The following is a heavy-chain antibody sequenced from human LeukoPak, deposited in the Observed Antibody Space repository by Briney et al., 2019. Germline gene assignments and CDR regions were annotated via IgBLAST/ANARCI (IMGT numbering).Heavy chain of an antibody. J-gene: IGHJ6*02. CDR3: AKEGSPMVSTTMDV. V-gene: IGHV3-30*18. D-gene: IGHD5/OR15-5a*01. Sequence: GGSLRLSCAASGFTFSSYGMHWVRQAPGKGLEWVAVISYEGSAKYYADSGKGRFTISRDNSKNTLDLQMNSLRVEDTAVYYCAKEGSPMVSTTMDVWGQGTTVTVSS. CDR1: GFTFSSYG. CDR2: ISYEGSAK.